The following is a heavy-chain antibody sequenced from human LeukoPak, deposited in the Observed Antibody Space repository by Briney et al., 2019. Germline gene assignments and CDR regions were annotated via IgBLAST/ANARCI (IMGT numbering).Heavy chain of an antibody. Sequence: GGSLRLSCAASGITFSSYAMSWVRQAPGKGLEWVSAISGSGGSTYYADSVKGRFTISRDNSKNTLHLQMNSLRAEDTAVYYCAKSAYYDSSGFYREYYFDYWGQGTLVTVSS. CDR1: GITFSSYA. D-gene: IGHD3-22*01. V-gene: IGHV3-23*01. J-gene: IGHJ4*02. CDR2: ISGSGGST. CDR3: AKSAYYDSSGFYREYYFDY.